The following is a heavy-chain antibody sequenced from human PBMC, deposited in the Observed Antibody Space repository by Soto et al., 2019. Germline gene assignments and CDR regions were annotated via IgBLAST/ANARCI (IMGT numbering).Heavy chain of an antibody. V-gene: IGHV3-13*04. D-gene: IGHD3-3*01. J-gene: IGHJ5*02. CDR2: IGTAGDT. CDR1: GFTFSSYD. Sequence: EVQLVESGGGLVQPGGSLRLSCAASGFTFSSYDMHWVRQATGKGLEWVSAIGTAGDTYYPGSVKGRFTSSRENAKNSLYLQMNSLRAGDTAVYYCARASLAWSLDPWGQGTLVTVSS. CDR3: ARASLAWSLDP.